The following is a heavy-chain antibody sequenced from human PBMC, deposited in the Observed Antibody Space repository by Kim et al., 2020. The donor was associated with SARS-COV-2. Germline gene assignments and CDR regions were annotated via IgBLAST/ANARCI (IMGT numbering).Heavy chain of an antibody. Sequence: GRFTISRDNSKNTLYLQMNSLRAEDTAVYYCARYCSGGSCSPYYYYGMDVWGQGTTVTVSS. J-gene: IGHJ6*02. V-gene: IGHV3-30*07. D-gene: IGHD2-15*01. CDR3: ARYCSGGSCSPYYYYGMDV.